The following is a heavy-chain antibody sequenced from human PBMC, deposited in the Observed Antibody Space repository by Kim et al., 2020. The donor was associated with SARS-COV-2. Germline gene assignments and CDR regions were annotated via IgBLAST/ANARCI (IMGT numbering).Heavy chain of an antibody. Sequence: SETLSLTCTVSGGSISSGGYYWSWIRQHPGKGLEWIGYIYYSGSTYYNPSLKSRVTISVDTSKNQFSLKLSSVTAADTAVYYCARVSSPTSFDYWGQGSLLTVSS. CDR1: GGSISSGGYY. CDR3: ARVSSPTSFDY. J-gene: IGHJ4*02. V-gene: IGHV4-31*03. CDR2: IYYSGST.